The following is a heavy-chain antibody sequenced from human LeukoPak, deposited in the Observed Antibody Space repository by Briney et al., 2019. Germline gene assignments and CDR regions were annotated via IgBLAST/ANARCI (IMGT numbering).Heavy chain of an antibody. CDR3: ATYCSGGSCYGY. V-gene: IGHV4-59*01. Sequence: AGTLSLTCAVSGGSFSSYDRSWVRQAPGKGLEWIGYIYYSGSTNYYAALKSRLTISVETSKNQSSLKLSSVTAADTAVYYCATYCSGGSCYGYWGQGTLVTVS. J-gene: IGHJ4*02. D-gene: IGHD2-15*01. CDR1: GGSFSSYD. CDR2: IYYSGST.